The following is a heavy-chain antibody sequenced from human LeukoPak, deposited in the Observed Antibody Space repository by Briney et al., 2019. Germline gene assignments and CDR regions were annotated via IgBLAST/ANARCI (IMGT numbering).Heavy chain of an antibody. V-gene: IGHV3-66*01. Sequence: GGSLRLSCAASGFTVSSNHMSWVRQAPGKGLEWVSVIYSGGNIYYADSVKGRFTISRDTSKNTLYLQMKSLRVEDTAVYYCARGLDVAGGWFDPWGQGTLVTVSS. D-gene: IGHD6-19*01. CDR1: GFTVSSNH. J-gene: IGHJ5*02. CDR2: IYSGGNI. CDR3: ARGLDVAGGWFDP.